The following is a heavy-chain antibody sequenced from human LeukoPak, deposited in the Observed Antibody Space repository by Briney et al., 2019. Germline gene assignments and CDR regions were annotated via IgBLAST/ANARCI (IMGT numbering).Heavy chain of an antibody. CDR3: ARDSGQDGAHDY. J-gene: IGHJ4*02. CDR1: GGTFSSYA. V-gene: IGHV1-69*04. D-gene: IGHD1-26*01. CDR2: IIPILGIA. Sequence: SVKVSCKASGGTFSSYAISWVRQAPGQGLEWMGRIIPILGIANYAQKFQGRVTITADKSTSTAYMELSSLRSEDTAVYYCARDSGQDGAHDYWGQGTLVTVSS.